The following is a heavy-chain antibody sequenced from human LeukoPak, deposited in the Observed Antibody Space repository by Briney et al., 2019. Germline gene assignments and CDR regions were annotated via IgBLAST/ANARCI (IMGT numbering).Heavy chain of an antibody. D-gene: IGHD3-10*01. V-gene: IGHV4-39*07. CDR1: GGSISSSSYY. CDR3: ARDRATMVLPGMRNSNYMDV. CDR2: IYYSGST. J-gene: IGHJ6*03. Sequence: NSSETLSLTCTVSGGSISSSSYYWGWIRQPPGKGLEWIGSIYYSGSTYYNPSLKSRVTISVDTSKNQFSLKLSSVTAADTAVYYCARDRATMVLPGMRNSNYMDVWGKGTTVTVSS.